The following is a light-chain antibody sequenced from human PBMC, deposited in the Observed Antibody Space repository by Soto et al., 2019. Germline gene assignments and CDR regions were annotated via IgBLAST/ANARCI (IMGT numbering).Light chain of an antibody. Sequence: QSVLTQPPSVSGAPGQRVTISSTGSSSNIGAGYDVPWYQQLPGTAPKLLIYGTSNRPSGVPDRFSGSKSGTTASLAITGLQAEDEADYYGQSYDSSLSGFWVFGGGTKLTVL. V-gene: IGLV1-40*01. CDR2: GTS. J-gene: IGLJ3*02. CDR1: SSNIGAGYD. CDR3: QSYDSSLSGFWV.